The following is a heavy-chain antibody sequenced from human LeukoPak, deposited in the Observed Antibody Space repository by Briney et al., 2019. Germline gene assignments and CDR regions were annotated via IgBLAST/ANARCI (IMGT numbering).Heavy chain of an antibody. J-gene: IGHJ4*02. CDR1: GFTFSSYS. D-gene: IGHD1-26*01. V-gene: IGHV3-21*01. CDR2: ISSSSSYI. Sequence: PGGSLRLSCAASGFTFSSYSMNWVRQAPGKGLEWVSSISSSSSYIYYADSVKGRFTISRDNAKNSLYLQMNSLRAEDTAVYYCARDYSGSYVDYFDYWGQGTLVTVSS. CDR3: ARDYSGSYVDYFDY.